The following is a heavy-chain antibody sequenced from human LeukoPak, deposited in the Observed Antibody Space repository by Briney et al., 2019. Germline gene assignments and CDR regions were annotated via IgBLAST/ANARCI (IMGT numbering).Heavy chain of an antibody. J-gene: IGHJ5*02. CDR3: ARPAAAGTRAFWFDP. D-gene: IGHD6-13*01. CDR2: INPNSGGT. Sequence: ASVKVSCKASGYTFTGYYMHWVRQAPGQGLEWMGWINPNSGGTNYAQKFQGWVTITRDTSASTAYMELSSLRSEDTAVYYCARPAAAGTRAFWFDPWGQGTLVTVSS. V-gene: IGHV1-2*04. CDR1: GYTFTGYY.